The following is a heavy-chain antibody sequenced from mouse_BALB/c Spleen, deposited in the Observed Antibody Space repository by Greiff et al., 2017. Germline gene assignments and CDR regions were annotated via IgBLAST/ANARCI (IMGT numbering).Heavy chain of an antibody. CDR3: TRWGGNYLYAMDY. CDR1: GYTFTSYW. CDR2: IYPGSGST. V-gene: IGHV1S22*01. Sequence: LQQPGSELVRPGASVKLSCKASGYTFTSYWMHWVKQRPGQGLEWIGNIYPGSGSTNYDEKFKSKATLTVDTSSSTAYMQLSSLTSEDSAVYYCTRWGGNYLYAMDYWGQGTSVTVSS. D-gene: IGHD2-1*01. J-gene: IGHJ4*01.